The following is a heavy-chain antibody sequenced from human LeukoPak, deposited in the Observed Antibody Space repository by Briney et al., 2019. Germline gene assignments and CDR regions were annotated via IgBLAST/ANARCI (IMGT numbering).Heavy chain of an antibody. J-gene: IGHJ4*02. Sequence: GRSLRLSCAASGYTFSSYGMHWVRQAPGKGLEWVAVIWYDGSNKYYADSVKGRFTISRDNSKNTLYLQMNSLRAEDTAVYYCAEVGFGAFTYLTNWGKGTLVTVSS. D-gene: IGHD3-16*01. V-gene: IGHV3-33*01. CDR3: AEVGFGAFTYLTN. CDR2: IWYDGSNK. CDR1: GYTFSSYG.